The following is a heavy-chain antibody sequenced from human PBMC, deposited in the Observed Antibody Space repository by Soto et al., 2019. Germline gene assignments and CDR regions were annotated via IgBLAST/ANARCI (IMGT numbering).Heavy chain of an antibody. V-gene: IGHV3-30*18. Sequence: QVQLVESGGGVVQPGRSLRLSCAASGFTFSSYGMHWVRQAPGKGLEWVAVISYDGSNKYYADSVKGRFTISRENSKNTLYLQMNSLRAEDTAVYYCAKGAVAGTPGSFDYWGQGTLVTVSS. CDR2: ISYDGSNK. CDR3: AKGAVAGTPGSFDY. J-gene: IGHJ4*02. D-gene: IGHD6-19*01. CDR1: GFTFSSYG.